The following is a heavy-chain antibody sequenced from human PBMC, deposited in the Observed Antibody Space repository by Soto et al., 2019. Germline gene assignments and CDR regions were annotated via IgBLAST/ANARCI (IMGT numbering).Heavy chain of an antibody. D-gene: IGHD5-12*01. V-gene: IGHV4-4*02. Sequence: QVQLQESGPGLVKPSGTLSLTCAVSGGSISSSNWWSWVRQPPGKGLEWIGEIYHSGSTNYNPSLKSRVTISVDKSNNQFSLKLSSVTAADTAVYYCARDVLRGYSGYDPDAFDIWGQGTMVTVSS. CDR1: GGSISSSNW. CDR3: ARDVLRGYSGYDPDAFDI. J-gene: IGHJ3*02. CDR2: IYHSGST.